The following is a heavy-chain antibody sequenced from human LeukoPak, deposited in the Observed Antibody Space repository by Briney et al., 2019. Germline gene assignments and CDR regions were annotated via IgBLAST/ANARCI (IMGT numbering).Heavy chain of an antibody. J-gene: IGHJ3*02. CDR1: GGSIRSYY. V-gene: IGHV4-59*01. CDR3: ARYVDIVTTSDAFDT. D-gene: IGHD5-12*01. CDR2: IYYSESA. Sequence: SETLSLTCTVSGGSIRSYYWSWIRQPPGKGLEWIGYIYYSESANYNPSLKSRITISLDTSKNQFSLKVTSVTAADTAIYYCARYVDIVTTSDAFDTWGQGTMVTVSS.